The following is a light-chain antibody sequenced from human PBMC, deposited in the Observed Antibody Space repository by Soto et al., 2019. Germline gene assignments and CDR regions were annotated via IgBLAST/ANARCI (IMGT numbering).Light chain of an antibody. Sequence: EXYLTHSXXXXSXSPXXXATLTXRASQSVSSYLAWYQQKPGQAPRLLIYDASNRATGIPARFSGSGSGTDFTLTISSLEPEDFAVYYCQQRSNWPITFGQGTRMEIK. CDR3: QQRSNWPIT. CDR1: QSVSSY. CDR2: DAS. V-gene: IGKV3-11*01. J-gene: IGKJ5*01.